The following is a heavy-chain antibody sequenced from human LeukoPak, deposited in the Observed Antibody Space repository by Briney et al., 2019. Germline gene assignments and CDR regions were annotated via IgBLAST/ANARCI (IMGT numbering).Heavy chain of an antibody. CDR3: ARGPKRSRWLQSGIGYGY. CDR2: TRNKANSYST. J-gene: IGHJ4*02. Sequence: GGSLRLSCAASGFTFSDHYIDWVRQAPGKGLEWVGRTRNKANSYSTEYAASVKGRFTISRDESKNSLYLQMNSLKTEDTAVYYCARGPKRSRWLQSGIGYGYWGQGTLVTVSS. V-gene: IGHV3-72*01. D-gene: IGHD5-24*01. CDR1: GFTFSDHY.